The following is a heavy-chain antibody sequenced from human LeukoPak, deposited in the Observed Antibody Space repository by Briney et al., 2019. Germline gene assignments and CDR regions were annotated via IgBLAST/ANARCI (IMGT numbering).Heavy chain of an antibody. CDR1: GGSISGSTYY. D-gene: IGHD1-26*01. J-gene: IGHJ4*02. Sequence: PSETLSLTCTVSGGSISGSTYYWGWVRQPPGKGLEWIGXXYYSGSTNYNPSLKSRVTISVDTSKNQFSLRLNSVTAADTAVYYSARLASGSYGPLTPFDYWGQGTLVTVSS. CDR3: ARLASGSYGPLTPFDY. V-gene: IGHV4-39*01. CDR2: XYYSGST.